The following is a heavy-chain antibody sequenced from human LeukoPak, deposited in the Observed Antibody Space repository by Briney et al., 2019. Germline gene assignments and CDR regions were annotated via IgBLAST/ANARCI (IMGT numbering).Heavy chain of an antibody. CDR1: GGSISSHY. CDR2: IYYSGST. J-gene: IGHJ5*02. CDR3: ARARTGFDL. D-gene: IGHD1-1*01. Sequence: KSSETLSLTCTVSGGSISSHYWSWIRQPPGKGLEWIGDIYYSGSTNYNPSLKSRVTISVDTSKNQFSLRLTSVTAADSAVYYCARARTGFDLWGQGALVTVSS. V-gene: IGHV4-59*11.